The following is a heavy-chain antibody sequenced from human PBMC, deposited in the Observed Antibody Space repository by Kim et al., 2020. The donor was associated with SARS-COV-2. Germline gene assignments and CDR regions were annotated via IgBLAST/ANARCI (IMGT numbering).Heavy chain of an antibody. D-gene: IGHD3-16*01. V-gene: IGHV3-30*04. CDR1: GFTFSSYA. J-gene: IGHJ4*02. CDR2: ISYDGSNK. Sequence: GGSLRLSCAASGFTFSSYAMHWVRQAPGKGLEWVAVISYDGSNKYYADSVKGRFTISRDNSKNTLYLQMNSLRAEDTAVYYCAREEWGFDYWGQGTLVTVSS. CDR3: AREEWGFDY.